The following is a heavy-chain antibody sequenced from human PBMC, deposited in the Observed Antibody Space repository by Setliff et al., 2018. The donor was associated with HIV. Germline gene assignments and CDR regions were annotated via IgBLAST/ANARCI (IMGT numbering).Heavy chain of an antibody. CDR3: ARSRVGSSDAFDV. J-gene: IGHJ3*01. Sequence: GESLKISCKTSGYSFTSNWIGWVRQTPGKGMEWMAIIYPGDSDTTYNPSFQGQATISVDKSITSAFLQLRRVKVSDTGLYFCARSRVGSSDAFDVWGQGTPVTVSS. CDR2: IYPGDSDT. D-gene: IGHD3-10*01. CDR1: GYSFTSNW. V-gene: IGHV5-51*01.